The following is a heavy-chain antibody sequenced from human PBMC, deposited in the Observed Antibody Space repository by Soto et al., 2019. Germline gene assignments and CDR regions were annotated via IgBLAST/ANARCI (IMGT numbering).Heavy chain of an antibody. CDR1: GYTFTSYG. D-gene: IGHD1-1*01. Sequence: QVNLVQSGAEVRKPGASVKVSCKGSGYTFTSYGIAWVRQAPGQGLEWMGWISAHNDNTNYAQKVQGRVTVTRDTSTSTADMELRNLRSDDTAVYYCARGRYGDYWGQGARVTVSS. CDR3: ARGRYGDY. J-gene: IGHJ4*02. CDR2: ISAHNDNT. V-gene: IGHV1-18*01.